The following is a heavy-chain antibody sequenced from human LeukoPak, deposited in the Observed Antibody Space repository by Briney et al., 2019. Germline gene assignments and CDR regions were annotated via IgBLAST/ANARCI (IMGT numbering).Heavy chain of an antibody. CDR2: IYYSGST. V-gene: IGHV4-59*12. CDR1: GGSISSYY. J-gene: IGHJ4*02. Sequence: PSETLSLTCTVSGGSISSYYWSWIRQPPGKGLEWIGYIYYSGSTNYNPSLKSRVTISVDTSKNQFSLKLSSVTAADTAVYYCARLRGGYDSSGYYDYWGQGTLVTVSS. CDR3: ARLRGGYDSSGYYDY. D-gene: IGHD3-22*01.